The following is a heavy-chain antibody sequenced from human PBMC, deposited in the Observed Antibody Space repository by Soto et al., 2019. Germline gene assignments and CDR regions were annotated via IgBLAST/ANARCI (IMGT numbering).Heavy chain of an antibody. D-gene: IGHD1-26*01. CDR1: RYTFTNFY. Sequence: ASVKVYCKASRYTFTNFYIHWLRQAPGQGLEWMGIINPSGGSTTYPQKFQGRVTMTRDTSTSTVHMELITLRSEDTAVYYCARSQVGRSLDVWGPGTTVTVSS. V-gene: IGHV1-46*01. J-gene: IGHJ6*02. CDR2: INPSGGST. CDR3: ARSQVGRSLDV.